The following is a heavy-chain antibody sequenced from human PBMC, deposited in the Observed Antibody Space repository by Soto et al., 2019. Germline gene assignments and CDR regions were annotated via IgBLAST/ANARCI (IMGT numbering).Heavy chain of an antibody. D-gene: IGHD3-3*01. V-gene: IGHV1-58*01. Sequence: SVKVSCKASGFTFTNSAVQWVRQAGGQRLEWIGWIVVGSGNTNYAQKFQERVTITRDMSTSTAFMELSRLRSDDTAVYYCARGAGRNLPFYDLDYWGQRTLVTVSS. J-gene: IGHJ4*02. CDR2: IVVGSGNT. CDR1: GFTFTNSA. CDR3: ARGAGRNLPFYDLDY.